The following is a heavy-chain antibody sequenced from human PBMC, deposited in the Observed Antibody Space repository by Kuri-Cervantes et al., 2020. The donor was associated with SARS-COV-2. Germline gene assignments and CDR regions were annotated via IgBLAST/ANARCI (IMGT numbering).Heavy chain of an antibody. CDR2: NSSSSSYI. J-gene: IGHJ4*02. D-gene: IGHD3-22*01. CDR3: ARDSSGYYRLDY. V-gene: IGHV3-21*01. CDR1: GFTFSSYS. Sequence: LSLTCASSGFTFSSYSMNGVRQAPGKGLEWVSSNSSSSSYIYYADSVKGRFTISRDNAKNSLYLQMNSLRAEDTAVYYCARDSSGYYRLDYWGQGTLVTVSS.